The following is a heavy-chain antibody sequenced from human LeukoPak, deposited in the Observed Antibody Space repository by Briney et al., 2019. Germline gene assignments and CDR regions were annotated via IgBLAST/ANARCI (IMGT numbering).Heavy chain of an antibody. D-gene: IGHD3-9*01. Sequence: SETLSLTCTVSRGSINSHFWSWLRQPPGKGLEWIGFMYYSGSPTYNSTLQSRAVISVDTSTNQFSLRLTSMTAADTATYYCARTLTPRRAAFDIWGQGTMVVVSS. V-gene: IGHV4-59*08. J-gene: IGHJ3*02. CDR1: RGSINSHF. CDR3: ARTLTPRRAAFDI. CDR2: MYYSGSP.